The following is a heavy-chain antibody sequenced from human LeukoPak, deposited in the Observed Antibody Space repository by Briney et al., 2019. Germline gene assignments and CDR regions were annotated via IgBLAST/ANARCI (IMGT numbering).Heavy chain of an antibody. J-gene: IGHJ4*02. D-gene: IGHD6-13*01. CDR2: IYSTGST. CDR3: ARVVAAALFDY. V-gene: IGHV4-61*02. Sequence: SETLSLTCTVSGGSINSGSYYWSWIRQPAGKGLEYIGRIYSTGSTNYNPSLRSRVTISVDTSKNQFSLKLSSVTAADTAVYYCARVVAAALFDYWGQGTLVTVSS. CDR1: GGSINSGSYY.